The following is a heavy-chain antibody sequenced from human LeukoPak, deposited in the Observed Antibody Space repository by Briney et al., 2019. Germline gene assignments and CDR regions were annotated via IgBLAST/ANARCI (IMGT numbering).Heavy chain of an antibody. CDR1: GFTFDDYA. CDR3: AKEGRPAAPFFDY. V-gene: IGHV3-9*01. J-gene: IGHJ4*02. CDR2: ISWNSGSI. Sequence: GGSLRLSCAASGFTFDDYAMHWVRQAPGKGLEWVSGISWNSGSIGYADSVKGRFTISRDNAKSSLYLQMNSLRAEDTALYYCAKEGRPAAPFFDYWGQGTLVTVSS. D-gene: IGHD2-2*01.